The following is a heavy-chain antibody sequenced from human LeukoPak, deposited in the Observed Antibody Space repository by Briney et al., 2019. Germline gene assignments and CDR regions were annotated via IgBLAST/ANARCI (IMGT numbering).Heavy chain of an antibody. CDR2: ISGSGGST. CDR1: GFTFSVYA. J-gene: IGHJ5*02. CDR3: AKVWSADFWSGYFTWFDP. V-gene: IGHV3-23*01. D-gene: IGHD3-3*01. Sequence: GGSLRVSCTASGFTFSVYAMIWVRQAPEKGLEWVSGISGSGGSTYYADSVKGRFTISRDNSKNTLYLQMNSLRTEDTAVYYCAKVWSADFWSGYFTWFDPWGQGTLVTVSS.